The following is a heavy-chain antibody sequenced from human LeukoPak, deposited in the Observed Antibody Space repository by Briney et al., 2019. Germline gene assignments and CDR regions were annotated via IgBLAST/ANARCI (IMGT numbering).Heavy chain of an antibody. Sequence: SETLSLTCTVSGGSISSGDYYWSWIRQPPGKGPEWIGYIYYSGSTYYNPSLKSRVTISVDTSKNQFSLRLSSVTAADTAVYYCARQGDGYCSSTNCLYTFDYWGQGTLVTVSS. CDR3: ARQGDGYCSSTNCLYTFDY. CDR2: IYYSGST. D-gene: IGHD2-2*03. J-gene: IGHJ4*02. CDR1: GGSISSGDYY. V-gene: IGHV4-30-4*01.